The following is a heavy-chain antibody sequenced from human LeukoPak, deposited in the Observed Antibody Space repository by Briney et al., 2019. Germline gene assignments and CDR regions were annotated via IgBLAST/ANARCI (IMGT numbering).Heavy chain of an antibody. CDR3: AREGMVARYFQH. CDR2: IIPIFGTT. J-gene: IGHJ1*01. Sequence: SVKVSCKASGGSFSSYGISWVRQAPGQGLEWMGRIIPIFGTTNYAQKFQGRVTITTDESTSTAYMELSSLRSEDTAVYYCAREGMVARYFQHWGQGTLVTVSS. D-gene: IGHD5-12*01. CDR1: GGSFSSYG. V-gene: IGHV1-69*05.